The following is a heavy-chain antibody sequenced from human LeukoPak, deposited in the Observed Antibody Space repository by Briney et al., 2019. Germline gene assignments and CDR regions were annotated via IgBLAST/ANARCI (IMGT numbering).Heavy chain of an antibody. CDR3: ARGLVPAAKDAWFAFDI. CDR1: GFTFSSYS. D-gene: IGHD2-2*01. CDR2: ISSSSSTI. Sequence: GGSLRLSCAASGFTFSSYSMNWVRQAPGKGLEWGSYISSSSSTIYYADSVKGRFTISRDNAKNSLYLQMNSLRAEDTAVYYCARGLVPAAKDAWFAFDIWGQGTMVTVSS. J-gene: IGHJ3*02. V-gene: IGHV3-48*01.